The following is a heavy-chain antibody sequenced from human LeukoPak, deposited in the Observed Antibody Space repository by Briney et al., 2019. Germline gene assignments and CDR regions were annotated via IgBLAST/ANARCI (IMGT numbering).Heavy chain of an antibody. V-gene: IGHV4-39*01. J-gene: IGHJ4*02. CDR1: GGSVSSSIYY. Sequence: PSETLSLTCTVPGGSVSSSIYYWGWIRQPPGKELEWIGSIYYSGGTSYNPSLKSRVPISVDTSKNQFSLKLTSVTAADTAVYYCASRNDILTGYVFDFWGQGTLVTVSS. CDR2: IYYSGGT. CDR3: ASRNDILTGYVFDF. D-gene: IGHD3-9*01.